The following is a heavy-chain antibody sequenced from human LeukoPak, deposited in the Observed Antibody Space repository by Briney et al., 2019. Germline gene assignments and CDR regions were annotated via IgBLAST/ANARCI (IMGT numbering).Heavy chain of an antibody. J-gene: IGHJ4*02. CDR3: AKKSLWSGPFDY. V-gene: IGHV3-23*01. Sequence: GGSLRLSCKASGFIFSNYAMSWVRRAPGKGREWVSIITGSGGNSYYTDSVKGRFTLSRDNSKNTLFLQMNSLRAEDTAVYFCAKKSLWSGPFDYWGQGTLVTVFS. D-gene: IGHD3-3*01. CDR1: GFIFSNYA. CDR2: ITGSGGNS.